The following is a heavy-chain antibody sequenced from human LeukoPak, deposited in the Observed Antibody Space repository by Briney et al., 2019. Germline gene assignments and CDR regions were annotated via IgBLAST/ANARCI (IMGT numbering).Heavy chain of an antibody. CDR2: IYYSGST. J-gene: IGHJ4*02. CDR1: GGSISSYY. Sequence: SETLSLTCTVSGGSISSYYWSWIRQPPGKGLEWIGYIYYSGSTNYNPSLKSRVTISVDTSKNQFSLKLSSVTAADTAVYYCARGHTYYYDSSGPSLDYWGQGTLVTVSS. CDR3: ARGHTYYYDSSGPSLDY. D-gene: IGHD3-22*01. V-gene: IGHV4-59*01.